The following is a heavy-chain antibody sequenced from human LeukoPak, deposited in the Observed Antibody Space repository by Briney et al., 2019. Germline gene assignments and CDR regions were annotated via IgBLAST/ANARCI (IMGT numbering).Heavy chain of an antibody. J-gene: IGHJ3*02. CDR1: GYSLSSGYY. V-gene: IGHV4-38-2*02. D-gene: IGHD2-15*01. CDR3: ARDLGYCSGGSCPRDAFDI. Sequence: SETLSLTCTVSGYSLSSGYYWGWIRQPPGKGLEWIGSIYHSGSTYYNPSLKSRVTISVDTSKNQFSLKLSSVTAADTAVYYCARDLGYCSGGSCPRDAFDIWGQGTMVTVSS. CDR2: IYHSGST.